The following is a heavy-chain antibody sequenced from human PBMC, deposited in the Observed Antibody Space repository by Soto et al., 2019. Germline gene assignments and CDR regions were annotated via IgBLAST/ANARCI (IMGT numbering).Heavy chain of an antibody. J-gene: IGHJ4*02. CDR1: GFTFSSFA. CDR2: ISDAGNNK. Sequence: VGALILSCAASGFTFSSFAMHWVRQTPGKGLEWVAVISDAGNNKFYTDSVKGRFNISRDNSKNTLYLQMNNLRAEDSAVYYCAKDAIRGVIISFNDYWGQGTLVTVSS. D-gene: IGHD3-10*01. CDR3: AKDAIRGVIISFNDY. V-gene: IGHV3-30*18.